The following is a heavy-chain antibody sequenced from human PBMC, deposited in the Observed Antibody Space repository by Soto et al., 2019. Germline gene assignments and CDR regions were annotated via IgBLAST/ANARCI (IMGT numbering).Heavy chain of an antibody. CDR2: IIPMSGRP. CDR1: GGTFNSFS. Sequence: QVQLVQSGAEVKTPGSSVKVSCKASGGTFNSFSIDWVRQAPGQGLELMGGIIPMSGRPNYAQRFQGRVTFSADKSTNTVYMEVKNLTYEDTAVYYCTRRGRQSANWFDPWGQGTLVTVSS. CDR3: TRRGRQSANWFDP. J-gene: IGHJ5*02. V-gene: IGHV1-69*06.